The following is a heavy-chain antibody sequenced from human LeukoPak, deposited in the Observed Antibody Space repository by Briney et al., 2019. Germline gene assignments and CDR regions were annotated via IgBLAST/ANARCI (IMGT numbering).Heavy chain of an antibody. V-gene: IGHV1-2*02. D-gene: IGHD2-2*01. CDR1: GYTFTGYY. CDR2: INPNSGGT. CDR3: ARDRYCSSTSCTNNFDY. Sequence: ASVKVSCKASGYTFTGYYMHWVRQAPGQGLEWMGWINPNSGGTNYAQKFQGRVTMTRDTSTSTVYMELSSLRSEDTAVYYCARDRYCSSTSCTNNFDYWGQGTLVTVSS. J-gene: IGHJ4*02.